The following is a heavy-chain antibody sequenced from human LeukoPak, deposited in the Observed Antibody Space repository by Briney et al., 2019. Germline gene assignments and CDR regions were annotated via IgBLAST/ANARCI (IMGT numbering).Heavy chain of an antibody. Sequence: GRSLRLSCAASGFTFSSYAMHWVRQAPGKGLEWVAVISYDGSNKYYADSVKGRFTISRDNSKNTLYLQMNSLRAEDTAVYYCARSSSIAARPGYYYMDVWGKGTTVTVSS. CDR2: ISYDGSNK. D-gene: IGHD6-6*01. CDR3: ARSSSIAARPGYYYMDV. J-gene: IGHJ6*03. CDR1: GFTFSSYA. V-gene: IGHV3-30-3*01.